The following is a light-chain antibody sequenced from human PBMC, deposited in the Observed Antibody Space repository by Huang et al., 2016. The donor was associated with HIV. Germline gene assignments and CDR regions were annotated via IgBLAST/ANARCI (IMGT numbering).Light chain of an antibody. V-gene: IGKV1-16*02. Sequence: DIEMTQSPSSVSASVGDRVTITCRASQAIRTSLAWFQQKTGNAPKSLIYGASTLQKGVPSKFSGSGSGTDFTLTISSLQPEDFAIYYCQQYKSYPITFGQGTRLEMK. CDR3: QQYKSYPIT. CDR2: GAS. J-gene: IGKJ5*01. CDR1: QAIRTS.